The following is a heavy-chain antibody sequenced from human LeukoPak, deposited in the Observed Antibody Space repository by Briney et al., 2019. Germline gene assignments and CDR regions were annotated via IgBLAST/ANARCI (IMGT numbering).Heavy chain of an antibody. Sequence: ASVKVSCKASGYTFTGYYMHWLRQAPGQGLEWMGWINPNSGGTNYAQKFQGRVTMTRDTSISTAYMELSRLKSDDTAVYYCASLNYYDSSGYYRLVHFQHWGQGTLVTVSS. CDR2: INPNSGGT. CDR3: ASLNYYDSSGYYRLVHFQH. J-gene: IGHJ1*01. V-gene: IGHV1-2*02. D-gene: IGHD3-22*01. CDR1: GYTFTGYY.